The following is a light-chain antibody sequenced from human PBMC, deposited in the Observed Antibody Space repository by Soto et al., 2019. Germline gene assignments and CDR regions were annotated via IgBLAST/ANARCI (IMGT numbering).Light chain of an antibody. J-gene: IGKJ1*01. CDR1: PRLVHTNGNTY. V-gene: IGKV2-30*02. Sequence: VPQAPLCRSSPLAPRPPLSGTAAPRLVHTNGNTYLNWYQLRPGKSPRRPIYKVSNRDSGVPYRFSGSGAGTDFTLKISRVEAEDVGVYYCQQYAHIPRTFGHGTKVEIK. CDR3: QQYAHIPRT. CDR2: KVS.